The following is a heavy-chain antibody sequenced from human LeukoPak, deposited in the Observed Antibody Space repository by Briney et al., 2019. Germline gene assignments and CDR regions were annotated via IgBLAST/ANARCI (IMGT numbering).Heavy chain of an antibody. J-gene: IGHJ4*02. CDR1: GFTFSSYG. Sequence: GGSLRLSCAASGFTFSSYGMHWVRQAPGKGLEWVSYISSSSSTIYYADSVKGRFTISRDNAKNSLYLQMNSLRAEDTAVYYCARATYGDYEGPFDYWGQGTLVTVSS. CDR2: ISSSSSTI. D-gene: IGHD4-17*01. CDR3: ARATYGDYEGPFDY. V-gene: IGHV3-48*04.